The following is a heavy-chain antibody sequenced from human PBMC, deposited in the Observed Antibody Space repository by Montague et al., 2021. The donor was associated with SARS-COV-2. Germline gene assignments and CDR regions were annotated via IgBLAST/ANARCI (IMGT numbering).Heavy chain of an antibody. Sequence: SETLSLTCTVSGGSISSYYWSWIRQPPGKRLEWIGYISYTGSTNYNPSLKSRVTMSVDTSKHHFSLSLRSVTAADTAVYFCVRDRWGSSDFDSWGRGTLVTVSS. J-gene: IGHJ4*02. CDR1: GGSISSYY. CDR3: VRDRWGSSDFDS. CDR2: ISYTGST. D-gene: IGHD3-16*01. V-gene: IGHV4-59*01.